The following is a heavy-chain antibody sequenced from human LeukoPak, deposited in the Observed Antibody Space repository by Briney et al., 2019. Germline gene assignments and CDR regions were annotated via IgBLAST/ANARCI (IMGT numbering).Heavy chain of an antibody. Sequence: SATLSLTCAVYGGSFSGYYWSWIRQPPGKGLEWIGEINHSGSTNYNPSLKSRVTISVDTSKNQFSLKLSSVTAADTAVYYCARGGGRYCTNGVCYTSSRAFLYWFDPWGQGTLVTVSS. D-gene: IGHD2-8*01. J-gene: IGHJ5*02. CDR3: ARGGGRYCTNGVCYTSSRAFLYWFDP. V-gene: IGHV4-34*01. CDR2: INHSGST. CDR1: GGSFSGYY.